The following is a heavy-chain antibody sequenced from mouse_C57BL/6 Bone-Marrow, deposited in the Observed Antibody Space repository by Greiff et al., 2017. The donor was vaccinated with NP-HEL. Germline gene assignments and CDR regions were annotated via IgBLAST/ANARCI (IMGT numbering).Heavy chain of an antibody. CDR2: ISYDGSN. J-gene: IGHJ4*01. Sequence: DVQLQESGPGLVKPSQSLSLTCSVTGYSITSGYYWNWIRQFPGNKLEWMGYISYDGSNNYNPSLKNRISITRDTSKNQFFLKLNSVTTEDTATYYCAREEVTTVVAHYYAMDYWGQGTSVTVSS. V-gene: IGHV3-6*01. D-gene: IGHD1-1*01. CDR3: AREEVTTVVAHYYAMDY. CDR1: GYSITSGYY.